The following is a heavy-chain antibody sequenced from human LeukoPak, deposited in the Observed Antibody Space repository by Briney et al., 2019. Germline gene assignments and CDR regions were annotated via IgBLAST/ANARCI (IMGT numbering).Heavy chain of an antibody. D-gene: IGHD2-2*01. Sequence: SETLSLTCTVSGGSISSGDYYWRWIRQPPGTGLEWIGYIYYSGSTYDNPSLKRRVTISVDTSKNKCSLKLSSVTAADTAVYYCAREDCSSTSCSLSGWFDPWGQGTLVTVSS. J-gene: IGHJ5*02. CDR3: AREDCSSTSCSLSGWFDP. V-gene: IGHV4-30-4*08. CDR1: GGSISSGDYY. CDR2: IYYSGST.